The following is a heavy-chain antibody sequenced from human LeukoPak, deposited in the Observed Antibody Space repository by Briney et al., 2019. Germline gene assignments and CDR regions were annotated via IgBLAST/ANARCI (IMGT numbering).Heavy chain of an antibody. CDR2: IYSSGST. CDR3: ARLRLYSSSTFEY. J-gene: IGHJ4*02. V-gene: IGHV4-4*07. CDR1: GGSISTYD. Sequence: SETLSLTCTVSGGSISTYDWTWIRQPAGKGLEWIGRIYSSGSTNSNPSLKSRVTMSVDTSKNQFSLKLTSVTAADTAVYYCARLRLYSSSTFEYWGQGTLVTVSA. D-gene: IGHD3-16*01.